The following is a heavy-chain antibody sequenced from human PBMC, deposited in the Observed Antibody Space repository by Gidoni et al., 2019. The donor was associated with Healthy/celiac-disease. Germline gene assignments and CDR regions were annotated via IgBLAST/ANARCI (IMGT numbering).Heavy chain of an antibody. Sequence: EVQLVESGGGLVKPGGSLRLSCAASGFTFSSYCMNWVRQAPGKGLEWVSSISSSSSYIYYADSVKGRFTISRDNAKNSLYLQMNSLRAEDTAVYYCARDRGGAFDIWGQGTMVTVSS. CDR3: ARDRGGAFDI. V-gene: IGHV3-21*01. CDR2: ISSSSSYI. CDR1: GFTFSSYC. D-gene: IGHD3-10*01. J-gene: IGHJ3*02.